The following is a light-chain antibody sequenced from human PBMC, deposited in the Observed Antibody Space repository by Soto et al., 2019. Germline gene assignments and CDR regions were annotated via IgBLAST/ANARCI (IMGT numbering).Light chain of an antibody. Sequence: EILLTQSPATLSLSPGERATLSCRASQSVSSYLAWYQQKPGQAPRLLIYDASIWPSGVPARFSGSGSGTDFTLTISSLEPEDVAVYYCQKHNSGPFTFGPGTKVEIK. CDR3: QKHNSGPFT. CDR1: QSVSSY. V-gene: IGKV3-11*01. J-gene: IGKJ1*01. CDR2: DAS.